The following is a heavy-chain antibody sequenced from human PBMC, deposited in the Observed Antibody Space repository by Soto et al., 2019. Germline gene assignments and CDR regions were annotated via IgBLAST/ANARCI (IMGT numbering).Heavy chain of an antibody. CDR2: IKSESDGGTT. J-gene: IGHJ4*02. D-gene: IGHD4-4*01. CDR1: GFTFRNFW. CDR3: TTGYTNGKFDY. Sequence: EVHLVEVGGGVVKPGGSLRLSCSASGFTFRNFWMTWVRQGPGKGLEWVGRIKSESDGGTTDYAAPVKDRFTISRDDSKNTLSLQMNSLKTEDTAVYYCTTGYTNGKFDYWGQGTLVTVSS. V-gene: IGHV3-15*01.